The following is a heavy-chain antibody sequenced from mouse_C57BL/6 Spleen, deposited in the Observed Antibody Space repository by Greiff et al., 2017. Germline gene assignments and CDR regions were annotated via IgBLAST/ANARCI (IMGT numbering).Heavy chain of an antibody. V-gene: IGHV1-64*01. Sequence: QVQLQQPGAELVKPGASVKLSCKASGYTFTSYWMHWVKQRPGQGLEWIGMIHPNSGSTNYNEKFKSKATLTVDKSSSTAYMQLSSLTSADSAVYYCARGGYGSSSYYYAMDYWGQGTSVTVSS. CDR1: GYTFTSYW. J-gene: IGHJ4*01. CDR2: IHPNSGST. CDR3: ARGGYGSSSYYYAMDY. D-gene: IGHD1-1*01.